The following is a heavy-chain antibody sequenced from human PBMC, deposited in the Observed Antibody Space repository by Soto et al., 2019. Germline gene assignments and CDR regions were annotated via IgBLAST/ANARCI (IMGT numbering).Heavy chain of an antibody. D-gene: IGHD6-13*01. Sequence: ASVRVSCKVSAYTLTELSMHWVRQAPGKGLEWMGGFDPEDGETIYAQKFQGRVTMTEDTSTDTAYMELSSLRSEDTAVYYCATPPPYSSSWGTLDYWGQGTLVTVSS. CDR2: FDPEDGET. CDR1: AYTLTELS. CDR3: ATPPPYSSSWGTLDY. J-gene: IGHJ4*02. V-gene: IGHV1-24*01.